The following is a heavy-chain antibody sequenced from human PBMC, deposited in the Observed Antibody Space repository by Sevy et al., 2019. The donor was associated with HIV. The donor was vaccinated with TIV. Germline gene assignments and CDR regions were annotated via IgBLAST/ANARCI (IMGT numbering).Heavy chain of an antibody. CDR1: GFTFSSYA. Sequence: GGSLRLSCAASGFTFSSYAMSWVRQAPGKGLEWVSAISGSGGSTYYADSVKGRFTISRDNSKNTLYLQMNSLRAEDTGVYYCAKGVTASPQGGRVLWDYWGQGTLVTVSS. J-gene: IGHJ4*02. CDR2: ISGSGGST. V-gene: IGHV3-23*01. D-gene: IGHD2-21*02. CDR3: AKGVTASPQGGRVLWDY.